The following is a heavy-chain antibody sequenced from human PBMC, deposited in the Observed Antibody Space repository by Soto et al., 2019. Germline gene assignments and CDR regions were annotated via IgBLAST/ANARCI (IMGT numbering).Heavy chain of an antibody. J-gene: IGHJ4*02. V-gene: IGHV4-39*01. CDR1: GGSISSSSYY. CDR3: ARVEGRNYYDSSGYYPDY. Sequence: QLQLQESGPGLVKPSETLSLTCTVSGGSISSSSYYWGWIRQPPGKGLEWIGSIYYSGSTYYNPSLKSRVTISVDTSKNQFSLKLSSVTAADTAVYYCARVEGRNYYDSSGYYPDYWGQGTLVTVSS. D-gene: IGHD3-22*01. CDR2: IYYSGST.